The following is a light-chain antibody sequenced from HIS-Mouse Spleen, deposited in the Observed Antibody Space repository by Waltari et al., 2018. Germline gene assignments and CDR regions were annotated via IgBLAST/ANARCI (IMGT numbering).Light chain of an antibody. V-gene: IGLV3-10*01. Sequence: SYELTQPPSVSVSPGQTPRITCSGDALPKKYAYCYQQKSGQAPVLVIYEDSKRPSGITERYSGSSSGTMATLTISGAQVEDEAEYYCYSTDSSGNHRVFGGGTKLTVL. CDR3: YSTDSSGNHRV. CDR2: EDS. J-gene: IGLJ2*01. CDR1: ALPKKY.